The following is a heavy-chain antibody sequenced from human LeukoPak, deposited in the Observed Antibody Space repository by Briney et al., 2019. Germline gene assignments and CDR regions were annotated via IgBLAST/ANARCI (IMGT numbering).Heavy chain of an antibody. J-gene: IGHJ3*02. CDR2: IYPGDSDT. CDR3: ARRGERITMVRGVLADAFDI. V-gene: IGHV5-51*01. CDR1: GYSFTSYW. D-gene: IGHD3-10*01. Sequence: GESLKISCKCSGYSFTSYWIGWVRQMPGKGLEWMGIIYPGDSDTRYSPSFQGQVTISADKSISTAYLQWSSLKASDTAMYYCARRGERITMVRGVLADAFDIWGQGTMVTVSS.